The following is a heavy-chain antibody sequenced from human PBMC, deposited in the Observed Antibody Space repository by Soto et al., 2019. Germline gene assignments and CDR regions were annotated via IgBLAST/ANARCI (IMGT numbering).Heavy chain of an antibody. V-gene: IGHV1-69*01. CDR1: GGTFSSYA. J-gene: IGHJ5*02. CDR3: ARDRAKHSSSWYWFDP. CDR2: IIPIFGTA. D-gene: IGHD6-13*01. Sequence: QVQLVQSGAEVKKPGSSVKVSCXXXGGTFSSYAXXXXXXAPGQGLEWMGGIIPIFGTANYAQKFQGRVTITADESTSTAYMELSGLRSEDTAVYYCARDRAKHSSSWYWFDPWGQGTLVTVSS.